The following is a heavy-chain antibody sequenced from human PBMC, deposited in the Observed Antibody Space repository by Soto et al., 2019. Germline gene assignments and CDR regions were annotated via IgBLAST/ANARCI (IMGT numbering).Heavy chain of an antibody. Sequence: QLHLVQSGAVVKKPGASVTVSCSASGYPVTAYYMHWVRQAPGRGLEWMGGINPATGAAKYTQTFQGRVPMTRDTSTSTVFTELSGLTSEDTAVFYCARGGGVGVAGSAAFDMWGQGTLVTVSS. J-gene: IGHJ3*02. V-gene: IGHV1-2*02. CDR3: ARGGGVGVAGSAAFDM. CDR1: GYPVTAYY. CDR2: INPATGAA. D-gene: IGHD3-3*01.